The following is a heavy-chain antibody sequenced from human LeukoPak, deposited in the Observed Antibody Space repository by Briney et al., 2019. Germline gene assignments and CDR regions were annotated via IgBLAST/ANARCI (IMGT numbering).Heavy chain of an antibody. V-gene: IGHV4-59*01. CDR2: IYYSGST. J-gene: IGHJ4*02. Sequence: SETLSLTCTVSGGSISSYYWSWIRQPPGKGLEWIGYIYYSGSTNYNPSLKSRVTISVDTSKNQFSLKLSSVTAADTAVYYCARRYYYGSGRLDYWGQGTLVTVSS. CDR1: GGSISSYY. CDR3: ARRYYYGSGRLDY. D-gene: IGHD3-10*01.